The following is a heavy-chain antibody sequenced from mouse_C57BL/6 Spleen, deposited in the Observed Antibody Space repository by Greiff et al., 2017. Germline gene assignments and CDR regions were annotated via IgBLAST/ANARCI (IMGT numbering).Heavy chain of an antibody. D-gene: IGHD2-4*01. J-gene: IGHJ4*01. CDR1: GFTFSDYG. CDR3: ARPRLRGYYPMGY. Sequence: EVKLMESGGGLVKPGGSPKLSRAASGFTFSDYGMHRVRQAPEKGPACVAYISSGSSTIYFADTVMGRFTIYRDNAKNTLFLQMTSLRSEDTAMYYCARPRLRGYYPMGYWGQGTSVTVS. CDR2: ISSGSSTI. V-gene: IGHV5-17*01.